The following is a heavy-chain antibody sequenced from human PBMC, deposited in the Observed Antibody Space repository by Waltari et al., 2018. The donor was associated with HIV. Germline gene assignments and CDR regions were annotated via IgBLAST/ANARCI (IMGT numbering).Heavy chain of an antibody. V-gene: IGHV3-49*03. CDR1: GFTFGASF. J-gene: IGHJ4*02. Sequence: VQLVESGGGLVQQGRSLRLSCTASGFTFGASFLRWLRQAPGKGLEWVGFIRSKAYGGTTEYAASVKDRFTISRDDSKSIAYLQMNSLKTEDTAVYYCTRDGLYYDFWSGYPGYWGQGTLVTVSS. CDR3: TRDGLYYDFWSGYPGY. D-gene: IGHD3-3*01. CDR2: IRSKAYGGTT.